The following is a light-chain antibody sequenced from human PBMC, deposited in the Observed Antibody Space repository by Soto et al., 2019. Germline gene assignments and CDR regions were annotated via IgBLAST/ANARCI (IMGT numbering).Light chain of an antibody. V-gene: IGKV1-5*01. CDR3: QHYNTYSKA. J-gene: IGKJ3*01. CDR1: QSVSYW. CDR2: DGS. Sequence: DLQMTQSPSTLSTSVGARVTITCRASQSVSYWLAWYQQKPGKAPNLLIYDGSTLASGVPPRFSGGGFGTEFTLNISSLQPDDSAIYYCQHYNTYSKAFGPGTRVEIK.